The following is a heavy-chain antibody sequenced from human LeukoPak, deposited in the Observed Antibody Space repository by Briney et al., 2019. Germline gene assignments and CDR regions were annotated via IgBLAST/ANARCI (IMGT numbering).Heavy chain of an antibody. V-gene: IGHV3-23*01. CDR3: AKVAVAGVYYYYYYMDV. CDR2: ISGSGGST. D-gene: IGHD6-19*01. J-gene: IGHJ6*03. Sequence: GGSLRLSCAASGFTFSSYGMSWVRQAPGKGLEWVSAISGSGGSTYYADSVKGRFTISRDNSKNTLYLQMNSLRAEDTAVYYCAKVAVAGVYYYYYYMDVWGKGTTVTVSS. CDR1: GFTFSSYG.